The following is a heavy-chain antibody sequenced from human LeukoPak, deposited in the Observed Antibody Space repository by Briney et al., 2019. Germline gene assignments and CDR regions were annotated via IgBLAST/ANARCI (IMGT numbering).Heavy chain of an antibody. V-gene: IGHV3-74*01. CDR1: GFTFRTYW. CDR2: INADGRAT. J-gene: IGHJ4*02. CDR3: ANQRGGF. Sequence: GGSLRLSCAASGFTFRTYWMHWVRQAPGGGLMWVAGINADGRATDYADSVKGRFSISRDNSRNTVHLQMNSLRPEDTAVYYCANQRGGFWGQGTLVTVSS. D-gene: IGHD1-14*01.